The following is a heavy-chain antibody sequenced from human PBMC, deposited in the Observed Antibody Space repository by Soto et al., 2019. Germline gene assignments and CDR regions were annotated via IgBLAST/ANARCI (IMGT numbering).Heavy chain of an antibody. CDR3: VRDRYSSSGWFDP. Sequence: SPTLSLTCAISGDSVSSNSAAWNWIRQSPSGGLEWLGRTYYRSRFFSDYAESVKSRIIINPDTSKNQFSLQLKSVTPEDTAVYYCVRDRYSSSGWFDPWGQGTPVTVSS. D-gene: IGHD3-10*01. V-gene: IGHV6-1*01. J-gene: IGHJ5*02. CDR2: TYYRSRFFS. CDR1: GDSVSSNSAA.